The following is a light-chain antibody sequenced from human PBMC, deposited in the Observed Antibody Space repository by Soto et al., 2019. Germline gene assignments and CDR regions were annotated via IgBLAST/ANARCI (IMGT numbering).Light chain of an antibody. CDR2: GAS. CDR1: QSVSSSY. V-gene: IGKV3-20*01. CDR3: QQYGSSPWT. J-gene: IGKJ1*01. Sequence: EIVLTQSPGTLSLSPGERATLSCRASQSVSSSYLAWYQQQPGQAPRLLIYGASSRATGIPDRFSGSGSGTDFTLTTRRLEPEDFAVYYCQQYGSSPWTFGQGTKVAIK.